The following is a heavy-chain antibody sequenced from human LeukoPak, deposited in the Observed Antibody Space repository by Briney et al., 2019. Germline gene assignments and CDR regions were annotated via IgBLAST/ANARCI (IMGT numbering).Heavy chain of an antibody. V-gene: IGHV3-20*04. CDR3: ARDLPYSGSYYYYYYMDV. J-gene: IGHJ6*03. D-gene: IGHD1-26*01. Sequence: PGGSLRLSCAASGFTFDDYGMSWVRQAPGRGLEWVSGINWNGGSTGYADPVKGRFTISRDTAKNSLYLQMNSLRAEDTALYYCARDLPYSGSYYYYYYMDVWGKGTTVTVSS. CDR1: GFTFDDYG. CDR2: INWNGGST.